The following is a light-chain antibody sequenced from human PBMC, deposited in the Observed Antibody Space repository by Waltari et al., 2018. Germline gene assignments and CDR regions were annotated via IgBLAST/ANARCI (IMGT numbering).Light chain of an antibody. CDR1: QTIGSN. J-gene: IGKJ1*01. V-gene: IGKV1-27*01. CDR2: AAS. CDR3: QKCDRAPRT. Sequence: GDKVTITCRASQTIGSNLAWYQQKPRKVPKLLIYAASTLQSEVPSRFSGSGSGTDFTLTVSSLQPEEVAIYYCQKCDRAPRTFGQGTKVEIK.